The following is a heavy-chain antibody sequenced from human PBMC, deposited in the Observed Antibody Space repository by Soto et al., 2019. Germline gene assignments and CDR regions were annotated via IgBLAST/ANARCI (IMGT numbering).Heavy chain of an antibody. D-gene: IGHD2-8*01. CDR1: GGSISSGNW. CDR2: IYYRGTT. Sequence: PSETLSLTCAVSGGSISSGNWWSWVRQPPGKGLEWIGEIYYRGTTNYSPSLKSRVSISADKSKNHFSLTLNSVTAADTAVYYCARKNGGGGYFDYWGQGTLVTAPQ. V-gene: IGHV4-4*02. CDR3: ARKNGGGGYFDY. J-gene: IGHJ4*02.